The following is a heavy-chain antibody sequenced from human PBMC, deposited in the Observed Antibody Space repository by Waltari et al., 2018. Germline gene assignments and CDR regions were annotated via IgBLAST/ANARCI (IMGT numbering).Heavy chain of an antibody. CDR2: VSARGVT. D-gene: IGHD1-1*01. CDR3: ARDRVPTTHEAFDL. V-gene: IGHV4-4*07. CDR1: ADSISSYF. J-gene: IGHJ3*01. Sequence: QVRLQESGPGLVKPSETLSLICSVAADSISSYFWSWIRQPAGKGLALIGRVSARGVTTYAPSLWRRVASSVDKSKSQVSLTLTSVTAADTATYYCARDRVPTTHEAFDLWGQGTMVTVSS.